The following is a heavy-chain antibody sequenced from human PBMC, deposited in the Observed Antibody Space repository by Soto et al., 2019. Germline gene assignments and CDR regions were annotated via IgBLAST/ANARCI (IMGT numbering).Heavy chain of an antibody. CDR2: IIPIFGTA. CDR1: GGTFSSYA. Sequence: QVQLVQSGAEVKKPGSSVKVSCKASGGTFSSYAISWVRQAPGQGLEWMGGIIPIFGTANYAQKFQGRVTITADESTSTAYMELSRLRSEDTAVYYCARDSDNWNDGYFDYWGQGTLVTVAS. J-gene: IGHJ4*02. D-gene: IGHD1-1*01. CDR3: ARDSDNWNDGYFDY. V-gene: IGHV1-69*01.